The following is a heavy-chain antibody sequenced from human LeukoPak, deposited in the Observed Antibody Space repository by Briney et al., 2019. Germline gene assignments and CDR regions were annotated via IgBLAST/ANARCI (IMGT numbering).Heavy chain of an antibody. CDR3: ASTFPYCSGINCAL. CDR1: GLTFIHSW. V-gene: IGHV3-7*01. CDR2: KQPKGGTK. J-gene: IGHJ4*02. Sequence: GGSVSLLCAASGLTFIHSWMSWVRQAPGKGLELVANKQPKGGTKNYVDSVRGRFTISRDNAANSLYLQMNSLRVEDTAVYYCASTFPYCSGINCALGAQGILVTVAS. D-gene: IGHD2-15*01.